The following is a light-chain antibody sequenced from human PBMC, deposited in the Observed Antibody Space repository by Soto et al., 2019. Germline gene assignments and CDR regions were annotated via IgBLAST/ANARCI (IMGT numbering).Light chain of an antibody. CDR3: SSYTSTSTPCV. J-gene: IGLJ1*01. Sequence: QCLLTLPGSVFGSPGQSITISCTGTISDVGGYNYVSWYQLHPGKAPKLIIYEVSHRPSGASNHFSGYKSGNTASLTISGLQAEDEADYYCSSYTSTSTPCVFGTGTKVTVL. V-gene: IGLV2-14*01. CDR2: EVS. CDR1: ISDVGGYNY.